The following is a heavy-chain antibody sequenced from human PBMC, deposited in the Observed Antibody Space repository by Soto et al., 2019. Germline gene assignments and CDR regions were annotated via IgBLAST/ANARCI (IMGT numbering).Heavy chain of an antibody. Sequence: EVQLVESGGGLVQPGGSLRLSWAASGFTFVSYWMSWFRQAPGKGLEWVANIKQDGSEKYYVDSVKGRFTISRDNAKNSLYLQMNSLTVEDTAVYYCARGYARFDYWGQGTLVTVSS. CDR1: GFTFVSYW. V-gene: IGHV3-7*03. D-gene: IGHD2-2*01. CDR2: IKQDGSEK. CDR3: ARGYARFDY. J-gene: IGHJ4*02.